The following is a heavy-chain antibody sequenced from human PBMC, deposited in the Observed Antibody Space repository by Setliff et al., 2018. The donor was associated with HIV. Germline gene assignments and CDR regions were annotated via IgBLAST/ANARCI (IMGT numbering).Heavy chain of an antibody. D-gene: IGHD6-19*01. V-gene: IGHV7-4-1*02. CDR3: AREGDSSGWTGTNHFQH. CDR2: LNTETGNS. CDR1: GYTLTTYG. Sequence: ASVKVSCKASGYTLTTYGISWVRQAPGQGLQWMGWLNTETGNSMYAQGFTGRFVFSSDTSVSTAYLQISSLKAEDTAVYYCAREGDSSGWTGTNHFQHWGQGTLVTVSS. J-gene: IGHJ1*01.